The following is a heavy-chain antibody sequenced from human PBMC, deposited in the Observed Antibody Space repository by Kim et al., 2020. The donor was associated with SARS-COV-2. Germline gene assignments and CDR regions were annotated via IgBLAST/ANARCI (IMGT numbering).Heavy chain of an antibody. Sequence: GGSLRLSCAASGFTFSDYAIHWVRQAPGKGLEWAAVISYDGSNKYYVDSVNGRFTISRDNSKNTLYLQMNSLRAEDTAVYYCAKASEGWGAFDTWCQGT. CDR3: AKASEGWGAFDT. D-gene: IGHD3-16*01. CDR2: ISYDGSNK. V-gene: IGHV3-30*18. J-gene: IGHJ3*02. CDR1: GFTFSDYA.